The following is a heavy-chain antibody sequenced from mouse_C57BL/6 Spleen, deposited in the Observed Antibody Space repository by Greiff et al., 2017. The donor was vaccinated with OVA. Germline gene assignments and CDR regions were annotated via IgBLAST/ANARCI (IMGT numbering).Heavy chain of an antibody. CDR3: AIYDGYWFAY. V-gene: IGHV1-22*01. D-gene: IGHD2-3*01. Sequence: VQLKQSGPELVKPGASVKMSCKASGYTFTDYNMHWVKQSHGKSLEWIGYINPNNGGTSYNQKFKGKATLTVNKSSSTAYMQLSSLTSEDSAVYYCAIYDGYWFAYWGQGTLVTFSA. CDR1: GYTFTDYN. J-gene: IGHJ3*01. CDR2: INPNNGGT.